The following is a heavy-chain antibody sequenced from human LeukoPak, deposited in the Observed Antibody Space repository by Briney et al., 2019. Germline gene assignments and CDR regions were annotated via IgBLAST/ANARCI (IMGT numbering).Heavy chain of an antibody. CDR1: GFNFSNYA. J-gene: IGHJ4*02. V-gene: IGHV3-23*01. CDR2: ISGRGATI. Sequence: GGSLRLSCAASGFNFSNYAMSWVRQAPGKGLEWASSISGRGATIYYADSVKGRFTISRDISKNTLHLQVNSLRAEDTAVYYCASHGNSYYVFSYWSQGTLLTVSS. CDR3: ASHGNSYYVFSY. D-gene: IGHD3-22*01.